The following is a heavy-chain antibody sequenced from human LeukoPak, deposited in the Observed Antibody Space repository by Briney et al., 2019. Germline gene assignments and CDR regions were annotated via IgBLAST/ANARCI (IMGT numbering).Heavy chain of an antibody. CDR3: AREGPLLCLED. D-gene: IGHD2/OR15-2a*01. Sequence: GGSLRLSCAAPGFTFSSYWMHWVRQAPGKGLVWVSRINSDGSSTSYADSVKGRFTISRDNAKNTLYLQMNSLRAEDTAVYYCAREGPLLCLEDWGQGTLVTVSS. CDR1: GFTFSSYW. CDR2: INSDGSST. V-gene: IGHV3-74*01. J-gene: IGHJ4*02.